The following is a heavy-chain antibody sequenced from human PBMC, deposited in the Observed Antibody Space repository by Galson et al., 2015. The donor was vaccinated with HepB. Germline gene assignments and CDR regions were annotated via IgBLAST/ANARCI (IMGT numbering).Heavy chain of an antibody. Sequence: QSGAEVKKPGESLKISCKGSGYIFTTYWIAWVRQMPEKGLEWMGIIFPGDNNPRYSPSFQGQVTISADRSINTAYLQWNSLKASDTAIYYCARPASVADLNGAFDIWGQGTMVTVSS. CDR2: IFPGDNNP. V-gene: IGHV5-51*01. CDR3: ARPASVADLNGAFDI. J-gene: IGHJ3*02. CDR1: GYIFTTYW. D-gene: IGHD6-19*01.